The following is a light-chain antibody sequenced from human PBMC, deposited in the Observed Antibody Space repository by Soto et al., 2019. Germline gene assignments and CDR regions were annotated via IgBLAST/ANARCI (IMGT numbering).Light chain of an antibody. CDR2: RNN. Sequence: QSVLTQPPSASGTPGQRVTTSCSGSSSNIGSNYVYWYQQLPGTAPKLLIYRNNQRPSGVPDRFSGSKSGTSASLAISGLRSEDEADYYCAAWDDSLSGRVFGIGTKLTVL. V-gene: IGLV1-47*01. CDR1: SSNIGSNY. CDR3: AAWDDSLSGRV. J-gene: IGLJ1*01.